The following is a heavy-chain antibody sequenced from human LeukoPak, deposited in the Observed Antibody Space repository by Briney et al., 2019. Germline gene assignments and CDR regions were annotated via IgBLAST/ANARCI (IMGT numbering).Heavy chain of an antibody. Sequence: GSLRLSCVASGFSFSTYGMHWVRQAPGKGLEWVAVISSDASNQYYTDSVRGRFAISRDNSRNTLYLQMNSLRYEDTAVYYCAKDGCSGGSCQADYWGQGTLVTVSS. V-gene: IGHV3-30*18. D-gene: IGHD2-15*01. J-gene: IGHJ4*02. CDR3: AKDGCSGGSCQADY. CDR1: GFSFSTYG. CDR2: ISSDASNQ.